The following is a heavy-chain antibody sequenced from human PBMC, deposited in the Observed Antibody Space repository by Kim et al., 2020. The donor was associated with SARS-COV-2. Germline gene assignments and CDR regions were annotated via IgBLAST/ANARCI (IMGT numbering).Heavy chain of an antibody. J-gene: IGHJ6*04. Sequence: GGSLRLSCAASGFTFSSYGMHWVRQAPGKGLEWVAVISYDGSNKYYADSVKGRFTISRDNSKNTLYLQMNSLRAEDTAVYYCAKDLPYYDFWSGYYGYGMDVWGKGTTVTVSS. CDR3: AKDLPYYDFWSGYYGYGMDV. CDR1: GFTFSSYG. D-gene: IGHD3-3*01. V-gene: IGHV3-30*18. CDR2: ISYDGSNK.